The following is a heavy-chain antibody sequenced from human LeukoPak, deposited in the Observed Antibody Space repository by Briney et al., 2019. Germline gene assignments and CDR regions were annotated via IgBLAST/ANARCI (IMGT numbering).Heavy chain of an antibody. V-gene: IGHV4-61*08. J-gene: IGHJ6*02. CDR1: GGSISSGGYY. Sequence: PSETLSLTCTVSGGSISSGGYYWSWIRQPPGKGLEWIGYIYYSGSTSYNPSLKSRVTFSVDTSKNQFSLKLNSVTAADTAVYYCARDRWNDAYNGMDVWGQGTTVTVSS. CDR3: ARDRWNDAYNGMDV. D-gene: IGHD1-1*01. CDR2: IYYSGST.